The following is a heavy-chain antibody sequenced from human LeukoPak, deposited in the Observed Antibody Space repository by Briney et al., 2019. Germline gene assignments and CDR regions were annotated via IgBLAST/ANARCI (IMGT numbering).Heavy chain of an antibody. CDR3: EVVVVAAKGNY. Sequence: GGSLRLSCAASGFTFDDYAMHWVRQAPGKGLEWVSAISGSGGSTYYADSVKGRFTISRDNSKNTLYLQMNSLRAEDTAVYYCEVVVVAAKGNYWGQGTLVTVSS. CDR2: ISGSGGST. V-gene: IGHV3-23*01. J-gene: IGHJ4*02. CDR1: GFTFDDYA. D-gene: IGHD2-15*01.